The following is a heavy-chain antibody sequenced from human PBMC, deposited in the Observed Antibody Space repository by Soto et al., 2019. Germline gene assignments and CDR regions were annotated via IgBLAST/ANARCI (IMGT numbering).Heavy chain of an antibody. Sequence: ASVKVSCKACGDTFTSYAMHWVRQAPGQRLEWMGWINAGNGNTKYSQKFQGRVTITRDTSASTTYMELSSLRSEDTAVYYCARRELELYYYYGMDVWGQGTTVTVSS. D-gene: IGHD1-7*01. CDR1: GDTFTSYA. V-gene: IGHV1-3*01. CDR2: INAGNGNT. CDR3: ARRELELYYYYGMDV. J-gene: IGHJ6*02.